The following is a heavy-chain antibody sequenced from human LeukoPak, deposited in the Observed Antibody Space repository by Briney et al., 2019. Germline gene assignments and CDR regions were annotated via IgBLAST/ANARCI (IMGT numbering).Heavy chain of an antibody. Sequence: TGGSLRLSCAASEFTLSSYSLNWVRQAPGKGLEWFSYISSDGGAIYYADSVKGRFTISRDNARNSLYLQMNSLRAEDTAVYYCARKTTPGPNDYWGQGTLVTVSS. J-gene: IGHJ4*02. CDR3: ARKTTPGPNDY. CDR1: EFTLSSYS. V-gene: IGHV3-48*01. CDR2: ISSDGGAI. D-gene: IGHD1-1*01.